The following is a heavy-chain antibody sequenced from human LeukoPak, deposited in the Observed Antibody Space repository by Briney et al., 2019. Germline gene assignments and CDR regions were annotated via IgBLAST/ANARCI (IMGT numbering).Heavy chain of an antibody. J-gene: IGHJ4*02. D-gene: IGHD3-9*01. V-gene: IGHV1-69*13. Sequence: ASVKVSCKASGGTLSSYAISWVRQAPGQGLEWMGGIIPIFGTANYAQKFQGRVTITADESTSTAYMELSSLRSEDTAVYYCARGTRQYYDILTGYSYFDYWGQGALVTVSS. CDR1: GGTLSSYA. CDR3: ARGTRQYYDILTGYSYFDY. CDR2: IIPIFGTA.